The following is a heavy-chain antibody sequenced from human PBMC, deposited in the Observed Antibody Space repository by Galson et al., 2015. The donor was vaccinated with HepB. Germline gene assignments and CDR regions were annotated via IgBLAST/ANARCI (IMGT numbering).Heavy chain of an antibody. J-gene: IGHJ6*02. D-gene: IGHD2-15*01. V-gene: IGHV1-69*13. CDR3: ARVRVFNGVTTKGGDIPYYYYGMDV. Sequence: SVKVSCKASGGTFSSYAISWVRQAPGQGLEWMGGIIPIFGIANYAQKFQGRVTITADESTSTAYMELSSLRSEDTAVYYCARVRVFNGVTTKGGDIPYYYYGMDVWGQGTTVTVSS. CDR1: GGTFSSYA. CDR2: IIPIFGIA.